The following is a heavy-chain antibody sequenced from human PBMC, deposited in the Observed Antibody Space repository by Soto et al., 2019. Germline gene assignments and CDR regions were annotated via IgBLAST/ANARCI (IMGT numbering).Heavy chain of an antibody. CDR2: IIPIFGTA. J-gene: IGHJ4*02. CDR1: GGTFSSYA. V-gene: IGHV1-69*13. CDR3: ARAALRYFDWLSHPLDY. D-gene: IGHD3-9*01. Sequence: SVKVSCKASGGTFSSYAISWVRQAPGQGLEWMGGIIPIFGTANYAQKFQGRVTITADESTSTAYMELSSLRSEDTAVYYCARAALRYFDWLSHPLDYWGQGTLVTVSS.